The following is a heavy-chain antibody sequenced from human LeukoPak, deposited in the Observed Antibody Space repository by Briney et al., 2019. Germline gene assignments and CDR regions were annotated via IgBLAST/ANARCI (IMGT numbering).Heavy chain of an antibody. V-gene: IGHV1-69*13. CDR1: GGTFSSYA. Sequence: ASVKVSCKASGGTFSSYAISWVRQAPGQGLEWTGGVIPIFGTANYAQKFQGRVTITADESTSTAYMELSSLRSEDTAVYYCASARRNYDILTGPFDYWGQGTLVTVSS. D-gene: IGHD3-9*01. J-gene: IGHJ4*02. CDR2: VIPIFGTA. CDR3: ASARRNYDILTGPFDY.